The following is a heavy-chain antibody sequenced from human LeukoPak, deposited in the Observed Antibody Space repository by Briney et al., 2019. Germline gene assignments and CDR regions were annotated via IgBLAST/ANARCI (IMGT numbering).Heavy chain of an antibody. D-gene: IGHD7-27*01. J-gene: IGHJ4*02. CDR1: GGSISSYY. Sequence: ASETLSLTCTVSGGSISSYYWSWIRQPPGKGLEWIGYIYYSGSTNYNPSLKSRVTISVDTSKNQFSLKLSSVTAADTAVYYCARGGRPGEYFDYWGQGTLVTVS. V-gene: IGHV4-59*01. CDR3: ARGGRPGEYFDY. CDR2: IYYSGST.